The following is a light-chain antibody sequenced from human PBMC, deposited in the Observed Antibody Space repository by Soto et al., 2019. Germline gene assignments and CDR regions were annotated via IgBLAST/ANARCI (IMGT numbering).Light chain of an antibody. CDR1: QGISSY. Sequence: DIQLTQSPSSLYASVGDRVTITCRASQGISSYLAWYQQKPGKAPNLLIYAASTLQSGVPSRFSGSGSGTDFTLTISILQPEEFSTYYCQQLITYPFTFGPGTKVDIK. CDR2: AAS. J-gene: IGKJ3*01. V-gene: IGKV1-9*01. CDR3: QQLITYPFT.